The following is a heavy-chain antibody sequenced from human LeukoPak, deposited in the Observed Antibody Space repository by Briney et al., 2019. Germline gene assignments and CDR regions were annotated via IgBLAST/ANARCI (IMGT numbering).Heavy chain of an antibody. J-gene: IGHJ4*02. CDR3: ARGVRRTYSGSFGY. D-gene: IGHD1-26*01. Sequence: GASVKVSCKASGYTFTSYDVNWVRQATGQGLEWMGWMNPNSGNTGYAQKFQGRVTMTRNTSISTAYMELSSLRSEDTAVYYCARGVRRTYSGSFGYWGQGTLVTVSS. V-gene: IGHV1-8*01. CDR2: MNPNSGNT. CDR1: GYTFTSYD.